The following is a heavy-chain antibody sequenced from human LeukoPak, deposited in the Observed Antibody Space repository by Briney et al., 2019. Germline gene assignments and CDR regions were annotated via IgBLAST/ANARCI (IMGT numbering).Heavy chain of an antibody. CDR2: INPNSGGT. V-gene: IGHV1-2*06. CDR1: GYTFTGFA. D-gene: IGHD6-13*01. Sequence: GASVKVSCKASGYTFTGFAISWVRQAPGQGLEWLGRINPNSGGTNYAQKFQGRVTMTRDTSISTAYMELSRLRSDDTAVYYCARGYIAAAGTIDYWGQGTLVTVSS. CDR3: ARGYIAAAGTIDY. J-gene: IGHJ4*02.